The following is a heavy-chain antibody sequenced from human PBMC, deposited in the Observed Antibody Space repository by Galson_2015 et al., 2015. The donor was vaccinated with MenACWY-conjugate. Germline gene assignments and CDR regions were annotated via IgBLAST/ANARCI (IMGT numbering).Heavy chain of an antibody. CDR3: ARDNNWSFDS. Sequence: SLRLSCAASGFTFNNYWMHWVRHPPGKGLEWISYIKADGSFSNHADSVKGRFTISTDNAKNMVYLQMDGLGDEDTAVYFCARDNNWSFDSWGQGTLVTVSS. V-gene: IGHV3-74*01. J-gene: IGHJ4*02. CDR2: IKADGSFS. D-gene: IGHD1-1*01. CDR1: GFTFNNYW.